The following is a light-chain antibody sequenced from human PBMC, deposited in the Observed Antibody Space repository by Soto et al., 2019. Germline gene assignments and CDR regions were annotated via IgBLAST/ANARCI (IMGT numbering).Light chain of an antibody. Sequence: QSVLTQPASVSGSPGQSITISCTGTSSDVGTYNLVSWYQQYPGKAPKLMIHEVSKRPSGVSNRFSGSKSGNTASLTVSGLQAEDDADYYCCSYAGSSTFGVFGGGTKLTVL. CDR1: SSDVGTYNL. J-gene: IGLJ2*01. CDR2: EVS. V-gene: IGLV2-23*02. CDR3: CSYAGSSTFGV.